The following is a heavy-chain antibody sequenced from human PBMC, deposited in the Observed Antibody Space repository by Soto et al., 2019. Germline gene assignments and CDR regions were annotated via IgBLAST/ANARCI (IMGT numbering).Heavy chain of an antibody. CDR3: ARGKTGDRNYYYCYGMDV. CDR1: GFTFSSYA. V-gene: IGHV3-30-3*01. Sequence: PGGSLRLSCAASGFTFSSYAMHWVRQAPGKGLEWVAVISYDGSNKYYADSVKGRFTISRDNSKNTLYLQMNSLRAEDTAVYYCARGKTGDRNYYYCYGMDVWGQGTTVTVSS. J-gene: IGHJ6*02. D-gene: IGHD7-27*01. CDR2: ISYDGSNK.